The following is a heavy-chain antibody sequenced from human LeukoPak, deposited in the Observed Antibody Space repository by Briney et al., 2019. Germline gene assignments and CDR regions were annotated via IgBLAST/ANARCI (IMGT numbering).Heavy chain of an antibody. V-gene: IGHV1-18*01. J-gene: IGHJ3*02. CDR1: GYTFTSYG. D-gene: IGHD4-11*01. Sequence: GASVKVSCKASGYTFTSYGISWVRQAPGQGLEWMGWISAYNGNTNYAQKLQGRVTMTTDTSTSTAYMELRSLRADDTSVYYCASFNSNYDAFDIWGQGTMVTVSS. CDR3: ASFNSNYDAFDI. CDR2: ISAYNGNT.